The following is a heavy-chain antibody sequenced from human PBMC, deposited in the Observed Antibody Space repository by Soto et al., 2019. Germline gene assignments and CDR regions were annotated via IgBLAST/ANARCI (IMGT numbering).Heavy chain of an antibody. CDR2: MQPSTGRT. Sequence: ASVKVSCKASGYSFTSLDINWVRQTAGQGLEWMGWMQPSTGRTGYAQKFQGRVTMTRDTSINTAYMELTTLTSDDTAFYYCARGVSAGVDYWGQGPLGTVSP. J-gene: IGHJ4*02. CDR3: ARGVSAGVDY. V-gene: IGHV1-8*01. CDR1: GYSFTSLD. D-gene: IGHD1-26*01.